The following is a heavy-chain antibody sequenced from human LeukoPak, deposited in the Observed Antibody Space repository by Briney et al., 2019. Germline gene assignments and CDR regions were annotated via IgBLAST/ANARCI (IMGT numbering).Heavy chain of an antibody. D-gene: IGHD3-22*01. Sequence: PSETLSLTCTVSGGSIRSSSYYWGWIRQPPGKGLEWIGSIYYTGSTYYNPSLKSRVTISLDMSKNHFSLKLSSVTAADTAVYYCARRPYHYDIIGPIWGRGTMVTVSS. CDR2: IYYTGST. CDR1: GGSIRSSSYY. J-gene: IGHJ3*02. V-gene: IGHV4-39*07. CDR3: ARRPYHYDIIGPI.